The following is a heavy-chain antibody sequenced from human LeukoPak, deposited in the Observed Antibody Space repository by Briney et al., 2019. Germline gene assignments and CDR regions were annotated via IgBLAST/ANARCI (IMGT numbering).Heavy chain of an antibody. Sequence: PSETLSLTCTVSGGSISSSSYYWGWIRQPPGKGLEWIGSIYYSGSTYYNPSLKSRVTTSVDTSKNQFSLKLSSVTAADTAVYYCARADYHITIFGVGPLNNFDYWGQGTLVTVSS. CDR3: ARADYHITIFGVGPLNNFDY. CDR1: GGSISSSSYY. J-gene: IGHJ4*02. D-gene: IGHD3-3*01. V-gene: IGHV4-39*01. CDR2: IYYSGST.